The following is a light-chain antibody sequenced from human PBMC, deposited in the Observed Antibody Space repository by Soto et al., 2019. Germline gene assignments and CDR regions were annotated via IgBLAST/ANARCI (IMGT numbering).Light chain of an antibody. CDR1: QSVSSSY. V-gene: IGKV3-20*01. CDR3: HQYGFSLRT. J-gene: IGKJ1*01. Sequence: EIVLTQSPGTLSLSPGERATLSCRASQSVSSSYLAWYQQKRGQAPMLLICGASSSATGIPDRCSGSGAGTDFTLTISRLEPEDFAVYYCHQYGFSLRTFGQGTKVDIK. CDR2: GAS.